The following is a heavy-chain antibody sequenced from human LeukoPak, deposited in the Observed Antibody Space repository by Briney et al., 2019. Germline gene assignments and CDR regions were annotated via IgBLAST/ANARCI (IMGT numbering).Heavy chain of an antibody. V-gene: IGHV1-69*06. CDR1: GGTFSSYA. Sequence: SVKVSCKASGGTFSSYAISWVRQAPGQGLEWMGGIIPIFGTANYAQKFQGRVTMTEDTSTDTAYMELSSLRSEDTAVYYCATVGIKGGWDFDYWGQGTLVTVSS. CDR2: IIPIFGTA. CDR3: ATVGIKGGWDFDY. D-gene: IGHD7-27*01. J-gene: IGHJ4*02.